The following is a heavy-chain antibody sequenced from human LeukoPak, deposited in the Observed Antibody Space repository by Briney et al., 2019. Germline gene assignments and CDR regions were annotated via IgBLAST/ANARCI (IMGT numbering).Heavy chain of an antibody. Sequence: GGSLSLSCAASGFTFSNYWMCWVRQAPGKGLEWVANIKEDGSEKYYVDSVKGRFTISRDNARNSLYLQMNSLRAEDTAVYYCASGRQLGYWGQGTLVTVSS. CDR1: GFTFSNYW. J-gene: IGHJ4*02. CDR3: ASGRQLGY. D-gene: IGHD6-13*01. CDR2: IKEDGSEK. V-gene: IGHV3-7*01.